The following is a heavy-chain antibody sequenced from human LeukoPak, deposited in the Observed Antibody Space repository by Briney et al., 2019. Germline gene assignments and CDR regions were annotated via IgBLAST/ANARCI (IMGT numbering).Heavy chain of an antibody. CDR2: INHSGST. CDR3: ASTPVVPAAMGIDY. Sequence: PSETLSLTCAVYGGSFSGYYWSWIRQPPGKGLEWIGEINHSGSTNYNPSLKSRVTISVDTSKNQFSLKLSSVTAADTAVYYCASTPVVPAAMGIDYWGQETLVTVSS. D-gene: IGHD2-2*01. V-gene: IGHV4-34*01. CDR1: GGSFSGYY. J-gene: IGHJ4*02.